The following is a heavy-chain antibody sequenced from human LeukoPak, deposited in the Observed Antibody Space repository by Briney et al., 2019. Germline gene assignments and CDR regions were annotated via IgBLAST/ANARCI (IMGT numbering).Heavy chain of an antibody. D-gene: IGHD6-6*01. Sequence: GGSLRLSCAASGFTFSNYAMSWVRQAPGKGLEWVSDISGIGISTYYADSVKGRFTISRDNSKNTLYLQMNSLRAEDTALYYCAREKDSSSLGNSFDYWGQGTLVTVSS. CDR3: AREKDSSSLGNSFDY. CDR1: GFTFSNYA. V-gene: IGHV3-23*01. J-gene: IGHJ4*02. CDR2: ISGIGIST.